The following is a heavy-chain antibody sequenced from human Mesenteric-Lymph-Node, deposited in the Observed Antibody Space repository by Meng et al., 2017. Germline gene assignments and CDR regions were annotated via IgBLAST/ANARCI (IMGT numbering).Heavy chain of an antibody. D-gene: IGHD3-9*01. J-gene: IGHJ4*02. V-gene: IGHV4-4*02. Sequence: QVQLQAAGPGLVKPSQTLFLTCTVSSGSISGSNWWSWVRQPPGKGLEWIGEISQSGPTYYNPSLKSRVTITGDWSKNQFSLNLNSVTAADTALYYCVRQGMTSYSWGYWGQGTLVTVSS. CDR3: VRQGMTSYSWGY. CDR2: ISQSGPT. CDR1: SGSISGSNW.